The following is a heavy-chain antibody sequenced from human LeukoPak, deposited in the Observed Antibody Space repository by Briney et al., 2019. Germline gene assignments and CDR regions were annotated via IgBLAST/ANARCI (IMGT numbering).Heavy chain of an antibody. J-gene: IGHJ4*02. V-gene: IGHV3-23*01. CDR3: AKDQFRFLEWCFDY. CDR1: GFTFSSYA. Sequence: GGSLRLSCAASGFTFSSYAMSWVRQAPGKGLEWVSAISGSGGSTYYADSVKGRFTISRDNSKNTLYLQMNSLGAEDTAVYYCAKDQFRFLEWCFDYWGQGTLVTVSS. D-gene: IGHD3-3*01. CDR2: ISGSGGST.